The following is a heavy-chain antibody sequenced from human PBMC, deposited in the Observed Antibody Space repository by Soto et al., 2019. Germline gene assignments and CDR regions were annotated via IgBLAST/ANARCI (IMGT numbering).Heavy chain of an antibody. CDR3: ARGRAGGDLGV. Sequence: QVQLQESGPGLVKPSETLSLTCTVSGGSISSYYWSWIRQPPGKGLEWIGYIYYSGSTNYNPSLKSRVTISVDTSKNQFSLKLSSVTAADTAVYYCARGRAGGDLGVWGQGTLVTVSS. V-gene: IGHV4-59*01. CDR1: GGSISSYY. CDR2: IYYSGST. D-gene: IGHD3-16*01. J-gene: IGHJ4*02.